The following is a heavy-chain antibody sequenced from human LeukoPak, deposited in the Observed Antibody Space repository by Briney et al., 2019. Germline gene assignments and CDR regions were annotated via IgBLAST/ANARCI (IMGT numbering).Heavy chain of an antibody. CDR2: IYPGDSDT. V-gene: IGHV5-51*01. J-gene: IGHJ4*02. D-gene: IGHD6-13*01. CDR1: GYNFSNYW. Sequence: PGESLKISCEASGYNFSNYWINWVRQKPGKGLEWMGIIYPGDSDTRYGPSFQGHVTIPADRSANTAYLQWSRLEASDTAKYFCARKANGMAAPFDSWAQGTLVTVSS. CDR3: ARKANGMAAPFDS.